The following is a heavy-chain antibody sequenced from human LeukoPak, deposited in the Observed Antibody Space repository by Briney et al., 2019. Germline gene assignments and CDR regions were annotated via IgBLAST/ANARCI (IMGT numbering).Heavy chain of an antibody. CDR2: INPNSGGT. Sequence: ASVKVSCKASGYTFTGYYMHWVRQAPGQGLEWMGWINPNSGGTNYAQKFQGRVTMTRDTSISAAYMELSRLRSDDTAVYYCARDGSNTRELDPWGQGALVTVSS. CDR3: ARDGSNTRELDP. D-gene: IGHD4-23*01. J-gene: IGHJ5*02. V-gene: IGHV1-2*02. CDR1: GYTFTGYY.